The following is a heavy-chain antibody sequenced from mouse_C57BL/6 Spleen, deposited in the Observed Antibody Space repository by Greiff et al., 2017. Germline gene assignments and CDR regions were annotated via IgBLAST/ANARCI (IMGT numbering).Heavy chain of an antibody. Sequence: LQQPGAELVMPGASVKLSCKASGYTFTSYWMHWVKQRPGQGLEWIGEIDPSDSYTNYNQKFKGKSTLTVDKSSSTAYMQLSSLTSEDSAVYYCAREGPMDYWGQGTSVTVSS. V-gene: IGHV1-69*01. CDR3: AREGPMDY. J-gene: IGHJ4*01. D-gene: IGHD3-3*01. CDR1: GYTFTSYW. CDR2: IDPSDSYT.